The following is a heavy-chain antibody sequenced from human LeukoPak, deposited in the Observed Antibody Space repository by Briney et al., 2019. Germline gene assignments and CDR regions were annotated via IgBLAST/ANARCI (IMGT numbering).Heavy chain of an antibody. V-gene: IGHV4-34*01. D-gene: IGHD3-10*01. CDR1: GGSFSGYY. Sequence: SETLSLTCAVYGGSFSGYYWSWIRQPPGKGLEWIGEINHSGSTNYNPSLKSRVTISVDTSKNQFSLKLSSVTAADTAVYSCARGSVRGEFDPWGQGTLVTVSS. CDR3: ARGSVRGEFDP. CDR2: INHSGST. J-gene: IGHJ5*02.